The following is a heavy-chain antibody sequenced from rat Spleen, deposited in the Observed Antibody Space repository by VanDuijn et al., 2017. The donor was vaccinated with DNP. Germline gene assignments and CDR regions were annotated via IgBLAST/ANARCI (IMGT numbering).Heavy chain of an antibody. V-gene: IGHV5-22*01. CDR2: IGSAAYAP. CDR3: ARHGYYDGSYYWFAY. CDR1: GFTFSAYY. D-gene: IGHD1-12*02. Sequence: EVQLVESGGGLVQPGRSLKLSCAASGFTFSAYYLAWVRQAPAKGLEWVAYIGSAAYAPYYGDSVKGRFTISRDNAKSTLYLQMNSLRSEDMATYYCARHGYYDGSYYWFAYWGQGTLVTVSS. J-gene: IGHJ3*01.